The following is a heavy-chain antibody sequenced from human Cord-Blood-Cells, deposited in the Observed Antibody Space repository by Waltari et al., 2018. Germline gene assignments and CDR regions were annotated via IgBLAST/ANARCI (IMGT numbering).Heavy chain of an antibody. D-gene: IGHD5-12*01. CDR3: ARERSRGYSGYDAFDI. Sequence: QVQLVQSGAEVKKPGASVTVSCKASGYTFTGYYMHWVRQAPGQGLEWMGWINPNGGGTNYAQKFQGWVTMTRDTSISTAYMELSRLRSDDTAVYYCARERSRGYSGYDAFDIWGQGTMVTVSS. CDR1: GYTFTGYY. CDR2: INPNGGGT. V-gene: IGHV1-2*04. J-gene: IGHJ3*02.